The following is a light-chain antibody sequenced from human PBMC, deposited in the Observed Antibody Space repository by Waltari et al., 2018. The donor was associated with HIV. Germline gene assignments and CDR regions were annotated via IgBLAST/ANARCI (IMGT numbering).Light chain of an antibody. Sequence: QSSLTQPASMSGSPGQTIAISCTGSSRDIGYPKFVSWYQQRPGKAPLLLIYGVTIRASGISGRFSGSKSENTASLTISGLQIEDEADYYCTSYTTRNILMFGGGT. CDR2: GVT. CDR1: SRDIGYPKF. J-gene: IGLJ3*02. V-gene: IGLV2-14*03. CDR3: TSYTTRNILM.